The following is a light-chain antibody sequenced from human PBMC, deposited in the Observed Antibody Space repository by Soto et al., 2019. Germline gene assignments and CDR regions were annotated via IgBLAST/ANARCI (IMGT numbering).Light chain of an antibody. Sequence: QSALTQPPSASSTPGQTVTISCSGSTSNIGTFYVYWYQHLPGTAPKLLIYLGDQRASGVSDRFSGFKSGTSASLAINGLRSDDEADYYCAAWDDNLNAYVFGSGTKVTVL. CDR2: LGD. J-gene: IGLJ1*01. CDR1: TSNIGTFY. CDR3: AAWDDNLNAYV. V-gene: IGLV1-47*02.